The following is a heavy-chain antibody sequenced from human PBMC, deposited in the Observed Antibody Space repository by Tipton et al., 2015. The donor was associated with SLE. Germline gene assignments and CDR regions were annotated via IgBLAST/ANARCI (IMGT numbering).Heavy chain of an antibody. CDR3: AREGWRVDFHAFDI. V-gene: IGHV4-39*07. CDR2: IYYSGST. CDR1: GGSISSSSYY. Sequence: TLSLTCTVSGGSISSSSYYWGWIRQPPGKGLERIGSIYYSGSTYYNPSLKSRVTISVDTSKNQFSLNLNSVTAADTAVYYCAREGWRVDFHAFDIWGQGTMVTVSS. J-gene: IGHJ3*02. D-gene: IGHD3/OR15-3a*01.